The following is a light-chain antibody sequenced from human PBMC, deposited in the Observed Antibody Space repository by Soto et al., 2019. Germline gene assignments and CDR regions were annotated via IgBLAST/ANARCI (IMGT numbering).Light chain of an antibody. CDR2: LEGSGSY. CDR1: SGHSSYI. J-gene: IGLJ2*01. Sequence: QPVLTQSSSASASLGSSVKLTCTLSSGHSSYIIAWHQQQPGKAPRYLMKLEGSGSYNKGSGVPDRFSGSSSGADRYLTISSIQFEDEADYYCETSDSNTQVFGGGTKLTVL. V-gene: IGLV4-60*02. CDR3: ETSDSNTQV.